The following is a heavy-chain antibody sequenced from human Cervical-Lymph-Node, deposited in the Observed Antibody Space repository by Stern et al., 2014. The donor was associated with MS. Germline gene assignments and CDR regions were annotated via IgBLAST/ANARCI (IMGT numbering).Heavy chain of an antibody. J-gene: IGHJ4*02. CDR2: ISTDTGSA. V-gene: IGHV1-2*02. D-gene: IGHD1-26*01. Sequence: VQLVESGAEVKKPGASVKVSCKASGYSFTAYFIHWVRQAPGQGLEWMGWISTDTGSATYAQRFQGSVTMTRDTSISTTYMELSRLRSDDTAVYYCARDRGSHSDYWGQGTLVTVSS. CDR1: GYSFTAYF. CDR3: ARDRGSHSDY.